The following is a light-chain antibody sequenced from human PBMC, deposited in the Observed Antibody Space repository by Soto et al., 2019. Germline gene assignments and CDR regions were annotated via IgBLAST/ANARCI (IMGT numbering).Light chain of an antibody. CDR3: QQYNISPYT. J-gene: IGKJ2*01. V-gene: IGKV3-15*01. CDR2: DTS. Sequence: IVLTQSPATLAVSPGERATLSCRASQSVSSLLAWYQQIPRQAPRLLIYDTSTRATGIPARFSGSGSGTDFTLTISSLQSEDFAIYYSQQYNISPYTVGQGTKLEIK. CDR1: QSVSSL.